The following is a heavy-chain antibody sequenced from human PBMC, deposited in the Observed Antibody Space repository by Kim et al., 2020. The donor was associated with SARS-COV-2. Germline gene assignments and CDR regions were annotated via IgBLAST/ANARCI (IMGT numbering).Heavy chain of an antibody. CDR3: AIDLSGAFDI. CDR2: ST. V-gene: IGHV3-43*01. D-gene: IGHD6-25*01. Sequence: STYYADSVKGRFTISRDNRKNSLYLQMNSLRTEDTALYYCAIDLSGAFDIWGQGTMVTVSS. J-gene: IGHJ3*02.